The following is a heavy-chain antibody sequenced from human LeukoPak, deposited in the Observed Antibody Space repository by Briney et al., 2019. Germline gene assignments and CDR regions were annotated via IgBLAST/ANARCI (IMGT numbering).Heavy chain of an antibody. J-gene: IGHJ4*01. CDR2: ISSSSSYI. D-gene: IGHD3-10*01. V-gene: IGHV3-21*06. CDR1: GFTFSSHW. CDR3: ARDHGIPGSGSYRFDY. Sequence: GGSLRLSCVASGFTFSSHWMHWVRQAPGKGLEWVSSISSSSSYIYYADSVKGRFTISRDYAKNLLYLQMNSLRIEDTAVYYCARDHGIPGSGSYRFDYWGHGTLVTVSS.